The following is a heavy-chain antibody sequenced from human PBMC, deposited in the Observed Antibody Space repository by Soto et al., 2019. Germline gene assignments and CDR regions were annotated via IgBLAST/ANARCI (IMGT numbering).Heavy chain of an antibody. J-gene: IGHJ5*02. D-gene: IGHD2-21*02. CDR3: AREIVTAGGNNYFDP. Sequence: SETLSLTCGVSGGTVASSHWWSWVRQSLGRGLEWIGNVYHTGDTNFNPSLQSRVTFSVDKSNNQFSLRLTSVTAADTAVYFCAREIVTAGGNNYFDPWGPGTLVTVSS. V-gene: IGHV4-4*02. CDR2: VYHTGDT. CDR1: GGTVASSHW.